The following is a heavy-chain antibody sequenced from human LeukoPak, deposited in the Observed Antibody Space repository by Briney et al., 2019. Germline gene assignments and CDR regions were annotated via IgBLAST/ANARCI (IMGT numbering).Heavy chain of an antibody. CDR1: GGSISSSNW. J-gene: IGHJ4*02. D-gene: IGHD6-19*01. CDR3: ATKSAVAGPSGIHY. V-gene: IGHV4-4*02. CDR2: VYHSGST. Sequence: SGTLSLTCAVSGGSISSSNWWSWVRQPPGKGLEWIGEVYHSGSTNNNPSLKGRVTISVDKSKNQFSLKVNSVTAAETAVYYCATKSAVAGPSGIHYWGQGTLVTVSS.